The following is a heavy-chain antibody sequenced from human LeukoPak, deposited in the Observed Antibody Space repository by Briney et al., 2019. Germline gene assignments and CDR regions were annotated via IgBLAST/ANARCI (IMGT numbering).Heavy chain of an antibody. CDR2: IYYSGST. CDR3: ARFPGGRFDY. Sequence: SETLSLTCTVSGGSISSGDYYWSWIRQPPGKGLEWIGYIYYSGSTYYNPSLKSRVTISVDTSKNQFSLNLSSVTAADTAVYYCARFPGGRFDYWGQGTLVTVSS. CDR1: GGSISSGDYY. D-gene: IGHD1-26*01. V-gene: IGHV4-30-4*02. J-gene: IGHJ4*02.